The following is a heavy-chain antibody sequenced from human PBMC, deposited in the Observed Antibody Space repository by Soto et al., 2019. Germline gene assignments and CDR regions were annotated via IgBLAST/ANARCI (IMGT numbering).Heavy chain of an antibody. J-gene: IGHJ4*02. Sequence: VQLVESGGGLVQPGGSLRLSCAASGFTFSSCSMNWVRQAPGKGLEWVSYISSSSSTIYYADSVKGRFTISRDNAKNSLYLQMNSLRAEDTAVYYCAREGEVDSSGYYYGIDYWGQGTLVTVSS. D-gene: IGHD3-22*01. CDR2: ISSSSSTI. CDR1: GFTFSSCS. V-gene: IGHV3-48*01. CDR3: AREGEVDSSGYYYGIDY.